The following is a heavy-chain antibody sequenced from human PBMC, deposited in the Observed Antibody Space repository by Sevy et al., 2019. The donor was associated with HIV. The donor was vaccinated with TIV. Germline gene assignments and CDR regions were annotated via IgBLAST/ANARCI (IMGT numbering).Heavy chain of an antibody. J-gene: IGHJ4*02. CDR2: ISSSISYI. CDR1: GFTFSSYS. V-gene: IGHV3-21*01. CDR3: ATGKVNYYDSTFARV. Sequence: GGSLRLSCAASGFTFSSYSMNWVRQAPGKGLEWVSSISSSISYIYYADSVKCRFTISRDNAKNSLYLQMNSLRAEDTAVYYCATGKVNYYDSTFARVWGQGTLVTVSS. D-gene: IGHD3-22*01.